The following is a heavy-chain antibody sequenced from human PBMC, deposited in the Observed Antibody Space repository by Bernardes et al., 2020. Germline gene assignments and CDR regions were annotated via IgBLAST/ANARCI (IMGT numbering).Heavy chain of an antibody. V-gene: IGHV3-23*01. CDR3: AKPTGYEPPYYFDH. CDR1: GFTFGDFA. D-gene: IGHD2-15*01. CDR2: VPGGVDGP. Sequence: GGSLRLSCAASGFTFGDFAMSWVRQAPGKGLEWVSTVPGGVDGPYYADSVQGRFTISRDNSKNTLYLQMSSLRVEDTAVYFWAKPTGYEPPYYFDHWGQGILVTVSS. J-gene: IGHJ4*02.